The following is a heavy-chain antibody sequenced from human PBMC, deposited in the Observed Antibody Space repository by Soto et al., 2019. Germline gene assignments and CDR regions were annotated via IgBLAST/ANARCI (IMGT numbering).Heavy chain of an antibody. Sequence: QVQLQESGPGLVKPSQTLSLTCTVSGGSISSGGYYWSWIRQHPGKGLEWIGYIYYSGSTSYNPSLRSRVTTAVDTSKNQCSLKLSSVTAADTAVYYCARDPQGAFSDYWGQGTLVTVSS. CDR1: GGSISSGGYY. D-gene: IGHD3-16*01. CDR3: ARDPQGAFSDY. J-gene: IGHJ4*02. CDR2: IYYSGST. V-gene: IGHV4-31*03.